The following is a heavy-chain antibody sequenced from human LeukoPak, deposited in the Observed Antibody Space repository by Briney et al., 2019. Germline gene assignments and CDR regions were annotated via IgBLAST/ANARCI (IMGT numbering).Heavy chain of an antibody. CDR2: ISGSGGST. CDR1: GFTFSSYA. Sequence: GGSLRLSCAASGFTFSSYAMSWVRQAPGKGLEWASAISGSGGSTYYADSVKGRFTISRDNSKNTLYLQMNSLRAEDTAVYYCAKDSRSNVGATDYWGQGTLVTVSS. V-gene: IGHV3-23*01. J-gene: IGHJ4*02. CDR3: AKDSRSNVGATDY. D-gene: IGHD1-26*01.